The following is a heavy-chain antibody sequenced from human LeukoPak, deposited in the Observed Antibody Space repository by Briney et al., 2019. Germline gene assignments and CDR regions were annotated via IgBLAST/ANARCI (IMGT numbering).Heavy chain of an antibody. CDR2: ISYDGYDK. CDR3: ARDGPEDIVLMVYALDY. Sequence: GGSLRLSCAASGFTFNDYAMYWVRQTPGKGLEWVTLISYDGYDKSYADSVKGRFTISRDNSKNTLYLQMNSLRAEDTAVYYCARDGPEDIVLMVYALDYWGQGTLVTVSS. D-gene: IGHD2-8*01. V-gene: IGHV3-30-3*01. J-gene: IGHJ4*02. CDR1: GFTFNDYA.